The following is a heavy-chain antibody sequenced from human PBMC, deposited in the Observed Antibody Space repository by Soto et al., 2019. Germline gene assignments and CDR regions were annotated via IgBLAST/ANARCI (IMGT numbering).Heavy chain of an antibody. Sequence: EVQLQESGGGLVQPGGSLRLSCAASGITIRNYPMSWVRQAPGKGLDWVSGISGSGDRTYYADSAKGRFTISKDFSKNSLSLLLDSLRVEDTAVYFCVKDDGGNPSTEPHWGQGTLVTVSS. CDR2: ISGSGDRT. J-gene: IGHJ4*02. D-gene: IGHD2-15*01. CDR3: VKDDGGNPSTEPH. CDR1: GITIRNYP. V-gene: IGHV3-23*01.